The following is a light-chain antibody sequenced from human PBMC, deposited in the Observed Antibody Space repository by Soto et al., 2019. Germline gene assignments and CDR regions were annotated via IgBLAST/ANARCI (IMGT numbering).Light chain of an antibody. J-gene: IGKJ4*01. V-gene: IGKV1-39*01. Sequence: DIQMTQSPSSLSASVGGRVTITCRASQSISNYLNWYHQIPGRAPNLLIYAASTLQSGVPSRFAGSGSGTDFTLTISGLQREDIGTYYCQQNHSTPLTFGEGTKVEIK. CDR2: AAS. CDR3: QQNHSTPLT. CDR1: QSISNY.